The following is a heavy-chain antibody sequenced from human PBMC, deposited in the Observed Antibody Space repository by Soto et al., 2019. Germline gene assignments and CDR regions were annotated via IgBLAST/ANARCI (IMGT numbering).Heavy chain of an antibody. CDR2: IIPVFGTT. CDR3: SIRNSYGRGDF. J-gene: IGHJ4*02. Sequence: QVQLVQSGAEVKKPGSSVRVSCKASGGTLNSYTISWLRQAPGQGLEWMGGIIPVFGTTDSAQKCQGRVTITADQSTGTAYLDLFSLRSEDTAIYYCSIRNSYGRGDFWGQGTLVTVSS. CDR1: GGTLNSYT. V-gene: IGHV1-69*01. D-gene: IGHD4-17*01.